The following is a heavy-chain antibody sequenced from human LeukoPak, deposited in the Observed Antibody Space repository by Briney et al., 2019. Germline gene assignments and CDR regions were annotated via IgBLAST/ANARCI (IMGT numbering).Heavy chain of an antibody. V-gene: IGHV4-59*01. Sequence: PSETLSLTCTVSGGSINNYYWSWIRQPPGKGLEWIGYIYYSGSTNYNPSLKSRVTISVDTSKNQFSLKLTSVTAADTAVYYCARTMEGYCSGGSCYQYSYYMDVWGKGTTVTVSS. CDR3: ARTMEGYCSGGSCYQYSYYMDV. J-gene: IGHJ6*03. CDR1: GGSINNYY. CDR2: IYYSGST. D-gene: IGHD2-15*01.